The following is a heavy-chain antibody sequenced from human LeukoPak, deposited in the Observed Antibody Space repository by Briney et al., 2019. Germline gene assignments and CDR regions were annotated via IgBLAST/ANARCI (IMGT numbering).Heavy chain of an antibody. J-gene: IGHJ4*02. V-gene: IGHV4-59*01. CDR2: IYYSGST. CDR1: GGSINTYY. Sequence: SETLSLTCTVSGGSINTYYGSWIRQPPEKGLEWIGYIYYSGSTKYNPSLERRISISVDTSKNQFSLRLSSVTAADRAVYYCARGPGSRYLDYWGQGILVTVSS. D-gene: IGHD3-10*01. CDR3: ARGPGSRYLDY.